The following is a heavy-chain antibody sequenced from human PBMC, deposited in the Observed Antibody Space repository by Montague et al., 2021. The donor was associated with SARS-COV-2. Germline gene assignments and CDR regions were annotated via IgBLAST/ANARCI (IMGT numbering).Heavy chain of an antibody. V-gene: IGHV4-59*13. CDR1: GDSISGFY. J-gene: IGHJ4*02. CDR3: ARGVVAAPDKSDY. D-gene: IGHD2-15*01. CDR2: IYYSGIT. Sequence: SETLSLTCTVSGDSISGFYWNWIRQPPGKGLEWIGKIYYSGITNYNPSLKSRVTISVDTSKNQFSLKLISVTAADTALYYCARGVVAAPDKSDYWGQGTLVAVSS.